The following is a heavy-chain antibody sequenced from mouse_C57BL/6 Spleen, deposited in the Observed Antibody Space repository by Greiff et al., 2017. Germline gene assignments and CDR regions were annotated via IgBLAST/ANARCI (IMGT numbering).Heavy chain of an antibody. CDR2: IYPGSGNT. J-gene: IGHJ3*01. V-gene: IGHV1-76*01. Sequence: VQLQESGAELVRPGASVKLSCKASGYTFTDYYINWVKQRPGQGLEWIARIYPGSGNTYYNEKFKGKATLTAEKSSSTAYMQLSSLTSEDSAVYFGARPYDYDPTWFAYWGQGTLVTVSA. CDR3: ARPYDYDPTWFAY. D-gene: IGHD2-4*01. CDR1: GYTFTDYY.